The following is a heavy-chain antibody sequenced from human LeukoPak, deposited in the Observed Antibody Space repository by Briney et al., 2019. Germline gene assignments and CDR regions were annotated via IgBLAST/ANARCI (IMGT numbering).Heavy chain of an antibody. V-gene: IGHV3-20*04. CDR2: INWNGGST. CDR3: ARGSRYYDSSGYYFDY. D-gene: IGHD3-22*01. CDR1: GFTLDDYG. J-gene: IGHJ4*02. Sequence: GGSLRLSCAASGFTLDDYGMSWVRQAPRKGLEWVSGINWNGGSTGYADSVKGRFTISRDNAKNSLYLQMNSLRAEDTALYYCARGSRYYDSSGYYFDYWGQGTLVTASS.